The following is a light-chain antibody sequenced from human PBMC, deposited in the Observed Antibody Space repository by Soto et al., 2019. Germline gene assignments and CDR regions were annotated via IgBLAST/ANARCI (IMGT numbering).Light chain of an antibody. CDR2: DVS. CDR3: SSYTRTSTLYV. V-gene: IGLV2-14*03. CDR1: SSDIGGYNY. J-gene: IGLJ1*01. Sequence: QSALTQPASVSGSPGQSITISCTGTSSDIGGYNYVSWYQQRPGKVPKLIIYDVSNRPSGVSDRFSGSKSGNAASLTISGLQAEDEADYYCSSYTRTSTLYVFGTGTKLTVL.